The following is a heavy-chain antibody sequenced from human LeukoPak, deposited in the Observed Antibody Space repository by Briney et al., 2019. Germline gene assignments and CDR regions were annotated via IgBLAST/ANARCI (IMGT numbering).Heavy chain of an antibody. V-gene: IGHV3-23*01. Sequence: GGSLRLSCAASGFTFSTFAMIWVRQAPGKGLAWVSGISGSGDSTYYADSVRGRFTISRDNSKNTLLLQMNSLRAEDTAVYYCAKADRRSDLPYYFDYWGQGTLVTVSS. CDR1: GFTFSTFA. CDR3: AKADRRSDLPYYFDY. CDR2: ISGSGDST. J-gene: IGHJ4*02.